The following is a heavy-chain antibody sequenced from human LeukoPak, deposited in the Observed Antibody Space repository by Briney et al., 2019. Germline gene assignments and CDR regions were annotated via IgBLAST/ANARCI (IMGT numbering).Heavy chain of an antibody. Sequence: SETLSLTCAVSGGSISSGGYYWSWIRQPPGKGLEWIGYIYYSGSTNYNPSLKSRVTISVDTSKNQFSLKLSSVTAADTAVYYCARVDYGALDYWGQGTLVTVSS. D-gene: IGHD4-17*01. V-gene: IGHV4-61*08. CDR1: GGSISSGGYY. CDR2: IYYSGST. J-gene: IGHJ4*02. CDR3: ARVDYGALDY.